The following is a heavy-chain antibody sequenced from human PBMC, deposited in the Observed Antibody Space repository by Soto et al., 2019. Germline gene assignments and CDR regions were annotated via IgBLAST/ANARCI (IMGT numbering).Heavy chain of an antibody. J-gene: IGHJ6*02. V-gene: IGHV1-69*13. Sequence: GASVKVSCKASGGAFSSYAISWVRQAPGQGLEWMGGIIPIFGTANYAQKFQGRVTIAADESTSTVYMELSSLRSEDTAVFYCARGKVGATPLDYYYYGMDVWGQGTTVTVSS. CDR2: IIPIFGTA. D-gene: IGHD1-26*01. CDR1: GGAFSSYA. CDR3: ARGKVGATPLDYYYYGMDV.